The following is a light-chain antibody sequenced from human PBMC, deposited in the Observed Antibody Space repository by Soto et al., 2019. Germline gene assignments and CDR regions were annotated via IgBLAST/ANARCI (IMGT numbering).Light chain of an antibody. CDR3: QQYDRSPPAT. V-gene: IGKV3-20*01. CDR1: QSVSRNW. Sequence: MVLTQSPDTLSLSPGERATLSCRASQSVSRNWLAWYQQKPGRAPRLLIYSASSRLTSIPDRFSGSGSWTDFTLTISRLVHEDFAVYYCQQYDRSPPATFGQGTRLEFK. CDR2: SAS. J-gene: IGKJ2*01.